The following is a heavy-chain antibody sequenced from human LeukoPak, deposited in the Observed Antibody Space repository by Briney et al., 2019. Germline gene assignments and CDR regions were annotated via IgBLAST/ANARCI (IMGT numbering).Heavy chain of an antibody. CDR2: ISGSGAST. J-gene: IGHJ5*02. D-gene: IGHD2-2*01. Sequence: PGGFLRLSCAASGFTFSSYAMSWVRQAPGKGLERVSAISGSGASTYYADSVKGRFTISRDNSKNTLNLQMNSLRAEDTAVYYCAKGSSTRINWFDPWGQGTLVSVST. V-gene: IGHV3-23*01. CDR1: GFTFSSYA. CDR3: AKGSSTRINWFDP.